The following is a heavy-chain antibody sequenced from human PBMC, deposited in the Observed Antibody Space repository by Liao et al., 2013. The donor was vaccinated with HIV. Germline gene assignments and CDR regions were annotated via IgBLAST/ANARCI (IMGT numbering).Heavy chain of an antibody. Sequence: QVELQESGPGLVKPSQPLSLSCTVSGDSVTGGNYFLNWIRQPAGKGLEWLGRIYTSGNTDYNPSLKSRLTISLDMANNQFSLKLTSVTAADTAIYYCARLRRSGKHNWGHGILVTVSS. V-gene: IGHV4-61*02. CDR1: GDSVTGGNYF. CDR3: ARLRRSGKHN. D-gene: IGHD3-10*01. CDR2: IYTSGNT. J-gene: IGHJ4*01.